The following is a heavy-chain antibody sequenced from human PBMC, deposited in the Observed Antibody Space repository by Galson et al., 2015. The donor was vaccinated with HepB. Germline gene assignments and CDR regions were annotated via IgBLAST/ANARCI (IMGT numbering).Heavy chain of an antibody. CDR3: ASQRVGYCSGGSCYSWFDP. V-gene: IGHV1-46*01. CDR1: GYTFTSYY. D-gene: IGHD2-15*01. CDR2: INPSAGTT. Sequence: SVKVSCKASGYTFTSYYMHWVRQAPGQGLEWMGIINPSAGTTGYAQKFQGRVTMTRDTSTSTVYMELSSLRSEDTAVYYCASQRVGYCSGGSCYSWFDPWGQGTLVTVSS. J-gene: IGHJ5*02.